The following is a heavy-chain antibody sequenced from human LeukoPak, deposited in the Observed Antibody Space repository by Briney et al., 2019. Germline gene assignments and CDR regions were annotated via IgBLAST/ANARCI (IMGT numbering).Heavy chain of an antibody. CDR1: GFTFSSYA. J-gene: IGHJ4*02. Sequence: PGGSLRLSCAASGFTFSSYAMSWVRQAPGKRLEWVSGISGSGGSTYYADSVKGRFTISRDNSKNTLYLQINSLRAEDTAVYFCARDGVGASHDYWGQGTLVTVSS. D-gene: IGHD1-26*01. V-gene: IGHV3-23*01. CDR3: ARDGVGASHDY. CDR2: ISGSGGST.